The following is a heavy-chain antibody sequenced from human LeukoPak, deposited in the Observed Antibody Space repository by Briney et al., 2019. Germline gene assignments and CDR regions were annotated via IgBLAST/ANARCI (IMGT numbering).Heavy chain of an antibody. Sequence: SETLSLTCSVAGGSISAYYWSWIRQPPGKGLEWIGDIYDDGTTNYNPPLKSRVTISVDTSKNQFSLKVTSVTAADTAVYYCARDHSSGGYYYFDYWGHGTLVTVSS. CDR2: IYDDGTT. V-gene: IGHV4-59*01. CDR3: ARDHSSGGYYYFDY. CDR1: GGSISAYY. D-gene: IGHD3-22*01. J-gene: IGHJ4*01.